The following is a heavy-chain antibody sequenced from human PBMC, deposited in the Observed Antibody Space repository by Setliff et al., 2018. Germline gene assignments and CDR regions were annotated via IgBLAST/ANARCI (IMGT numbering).Heavy chain of an antibody. V-gene: IGHV4-4*07. Sequence: SETLSLTCTVSGGSISDSSWSWIRQSAGKGLEWLGQIYSKGSMNYNPPLKSRVTISPDSSKSQFFLRLTSVTAADTAIYYCARGDSSGNNYPVLDYWGQGTLVTVSS. J-gene: IGHJ4*02. CDR1: GGSISDSS. D-gene: IGHD5-18*01. CDR2: IYSKGSM. CDR3: ARGDSSGNNYPVLDY.